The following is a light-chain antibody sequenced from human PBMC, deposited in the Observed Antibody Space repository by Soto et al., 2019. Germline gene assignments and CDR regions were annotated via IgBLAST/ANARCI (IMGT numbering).Light chain of an antibody. CDR3: QTWGACFTVV. CDR1: SGHSSYA. Sequence: QLVLTQSPSASASLGASVKITCTLSSGHSSYAIAWHQQQPEKGPRYLMKLNTDGSHNKGDGIPDRFSGSSSGAERYLTISSLQAEDEADYYCQTWGACFTVVFGGGTKLTVL. J-gene: IGLJ2*01. V-gene: IGLV4-69*01. CDR2: LNTDGSH.